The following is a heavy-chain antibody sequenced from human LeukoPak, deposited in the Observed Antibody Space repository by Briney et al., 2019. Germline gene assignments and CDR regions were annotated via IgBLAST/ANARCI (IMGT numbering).Heavy chain of an antibody. CDR2: IYYSGST. V-gene: IGHV4-39*01. D-gene: IGHD2-15*01. CDR3: ARHWWRTTYTHWYFDL. Sequence: PSETLSLTCTVSGGSISSSSYYWGWIRQPPGKGLEWIGSIYYSGSTYYNPSLKSRVPISVDTSKNQFSLKLSSVTAADTAVYYCARHWWRTTYTHWYFDLWGRGTLVTVSS. CDR1: GGSISSSSYY. J-gene: IGHJ2*01.